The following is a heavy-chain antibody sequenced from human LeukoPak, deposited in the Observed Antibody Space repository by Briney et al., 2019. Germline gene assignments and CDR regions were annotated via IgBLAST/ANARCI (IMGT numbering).Heavy chain of an antibody. J-gene: IGHJ2*01. CDR2: INHSGST. CDR3: ARHDGYNYGYFDL. D-gene: IGHD5-24*01. V-gene: IGHV4-34*01. Sequence: SETLSLTCAVYGGSFSGYYWSWIRQPPGKGLEWIGEINHSGSTNYNPSLKSRVTISVDTSKNQFSLKLSSVTAADTAVYYCARHDGYNYGYFDLWGRGTLVTVSS. CDR1: GGSFSGYY.